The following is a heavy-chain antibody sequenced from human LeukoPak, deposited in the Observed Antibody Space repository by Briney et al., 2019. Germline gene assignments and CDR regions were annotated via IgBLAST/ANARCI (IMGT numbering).Heavy chain of an antibody. CDR2: ISSSGTTI. CDR1: GFTFSDYG. V-gene: IGHV3-48*03. CDR3: ARRKRSGCSSTSCLLNWFDP. D-gene: IGHD2-2*01. J-gene: IGHJ5*02. Sequence: PGGSLRLSCAASGFTFSDYGLNWVRQAPGKGLEWVSYISSSGTTIYYADSVKGRFTISRDNARNSLYLQMNTLRVEDTAVYYCARRKRSGCSSTSCLLNWFDPWGQGTLVTVSS.